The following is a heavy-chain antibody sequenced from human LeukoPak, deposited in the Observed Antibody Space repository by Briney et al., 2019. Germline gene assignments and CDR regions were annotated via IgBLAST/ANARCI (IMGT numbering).Heavy chain of an antibody. D-gene: IGHD2-2*02. CDR1: LDTVSSNTAA. Sequence: SQTLSLTCAIFLDTVSSNTAAWNWIRQSPSRGLEWLGSTFYRSKWYNDYAVSVTSRITTNPDTSKNQFSLQVNSVTPEDTAVYYCARDIGTPIRVDYRGEGPLVTVSS. CDR3: ARDIGTPIRVDY. CDR2: TFYRSKWYN. J-gene: IGHJ4*02. V-gene: IGHV6-1*01.